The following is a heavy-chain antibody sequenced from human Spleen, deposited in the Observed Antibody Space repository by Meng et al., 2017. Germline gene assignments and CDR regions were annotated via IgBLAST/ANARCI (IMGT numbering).Heavy chain of an antibody. V-gene: IGHV4-4*07. CDR1: GGSFSDYY. Sequence: SETLSLTCVVSGGSFSDYYWSWIRQPAGKGLEWIGRIYTSGSTNYNPSLKSRVTMSVDTSKNQFSLKLSSVTAADTAVYYCARERGCSGGSCFVYFQHWGQGTLVTVSS. D-gene: IGHD2-15*01. CDR3: ARERGCSGGSCFVYFQH. CDR2: IYTSGST. J-gene: IGHJ1*01.